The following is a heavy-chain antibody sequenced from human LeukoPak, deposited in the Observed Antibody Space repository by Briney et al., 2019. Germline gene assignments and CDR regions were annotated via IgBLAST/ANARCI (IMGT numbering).Heavy chain of an antibody. J-gene: IGHJ4*02. Sequence: GGSLRLSCAASGFTFSSYAMSWVRQAPGKGLEWVSAISGSGGSTYYADSVKGRFTISRDNSKNTLFVEMNNLRGEDTAIYYCAKVGIHGEPRAIAAATYFDSWGQGTLVTVSS. D-gene: IGHD6-13*01. V-gene: IGHV3-23*01. CDR3: AKVGIHGEPRAIAAATYFDS. CDR2: ISGSGGST. CDR1: GFTFSSYA.